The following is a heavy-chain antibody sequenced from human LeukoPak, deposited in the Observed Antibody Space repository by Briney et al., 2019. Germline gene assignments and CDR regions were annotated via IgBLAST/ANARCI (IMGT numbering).Heavy chain of an antibody. Sequence: ASVTVSCKASGGTFSSYAISWVRQAPGQGLEWMGGIIPIYGTANYAQKFQGRVTITADESTSTAYMKLTSLRSEDTAVYYCATYPRPLYFTIFAGQVVWGQGTTVTVSS. J-gene: IGHJ6*02. D-gene: IGHD3-3*01. V-gene: IGHV1-69*13. CDR2: IIPIYGTA. CDR3: ATYPRPLYFTIFAGQVV. CDR1: GGTFSSYA.